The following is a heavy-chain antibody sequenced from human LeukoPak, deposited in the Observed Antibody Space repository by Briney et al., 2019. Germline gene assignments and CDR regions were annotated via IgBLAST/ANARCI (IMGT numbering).Heavy chain of an antibody. D-gene: IGHD1-14*01. Sequence: ASVKVSCKASGYTFTSYDINWVRQATGQGLEWMGWMNPNSGNTGYAQKFQGRVTMTRNTSISTAYMELSSLRSDDTAVYYCAREEAVSYNWFDPWGQGTLVTVSS. CDR2: MNPNSGNT. J-gene: IGHJ5*02. CDR3: AREEAVSYNWFDP. V-gene: IGHV1-8*01. CDR1: GYTFTSYD.